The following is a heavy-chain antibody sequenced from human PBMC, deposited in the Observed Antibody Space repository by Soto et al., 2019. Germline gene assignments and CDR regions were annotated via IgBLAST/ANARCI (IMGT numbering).Heavy chain of an antibody. CDR2: ISTSGST. D-gene: IGHD6-6*01. CDR1: GGSIGSYY. J-gene: IGHJ5*02. Sequence: SETLSLTCTVSGGSIGSYYWSWIRQPAGKGLEWIGRISTSGSTNYNRSLKSRVTLSVDTSKNQFSLKLRSVTAADTAVYYCARDLYSSSSYWFDPWGQGSLVTVSS. V-gene: IGHV4-4*07. CDR3: ARDLYSSSSYWFDP.